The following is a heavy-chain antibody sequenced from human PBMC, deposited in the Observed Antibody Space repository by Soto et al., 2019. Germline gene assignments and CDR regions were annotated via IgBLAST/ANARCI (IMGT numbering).Heavy chain of an antibody. CDR3: ARTPPYYDFWSGYYNLGFDY. J-gene: IGHJ4*02. CDR2: INHSGST. D-gene: IGHD3-3*01. CDR1: GGSFSGYY. Sequence: QVQLQQWGAGLLKPSETLSLTCAVYGGSFSGYYWSWIRQPPGKGLEWIGEINHSGSTNYNPSLKSRVTMSVDTSKNQFSLKLSSVTAADTAVYYCARTPPYYDFWSGYYNLGFDYWGQGTLVTVSS. V-gene: IGHV4-34*01.